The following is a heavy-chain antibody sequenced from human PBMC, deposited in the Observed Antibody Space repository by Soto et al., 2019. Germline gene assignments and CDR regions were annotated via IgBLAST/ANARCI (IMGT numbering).Heavy chain of an antibody. V-gene: IGHV1-18*04. CDR3: AMADRGYSYGHVAY. Sequence: ASVKVSCKASGCTFTSYGISWVRQAPGQGLEWMGWISAYNGNTNYAQKLQGRVTMTTDTSTSTAYMELRSLRSDDTAVYYCAMADRGYSYGHVAYWGQGTLVTDSP. D-gene: IGHD5-18*01. CDR2: ISAYNGNT. J-gene: IGHJ4*02. CDR1: GCTFTSYG.